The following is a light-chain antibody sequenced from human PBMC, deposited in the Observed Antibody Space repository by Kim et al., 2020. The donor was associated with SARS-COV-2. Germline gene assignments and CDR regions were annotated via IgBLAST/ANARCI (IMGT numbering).Light chain of an antibody. Sequence: SAFLGDRVTISCRASQFVSSSVVWYQQKPGKAPKLLLYASSSLRSGVSPRFSGSGSGTDFTLTITNVQPEDFATYYCQQTDTFPYTFGQGTKLEI. J-gene: IGKJ2*01. CDR1: QFVSSS. CDR2: ASS. V-gene: IGKV1-12*01. CDR3: QQTDTFPYT.